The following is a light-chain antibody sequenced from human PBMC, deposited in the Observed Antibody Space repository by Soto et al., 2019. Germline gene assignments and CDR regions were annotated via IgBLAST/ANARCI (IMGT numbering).Light chain of an antibody. Sequence: QSALTQPASVSGSPGQSITISCSGTSSDVCAYNYVSWYQHHPGKAPKLIIYDVSDRPSGVSNRFSASKSGNTASLTISGLQAEDEADYYCSSYTSSNTEVFGTGTKVTVL. CDR1: SSDVCAYNY. J-gene: IGLJ1*01. CDR3: SSYTSSNTEV. V-gene: IGLV2-14*03. CDR2: DVS.